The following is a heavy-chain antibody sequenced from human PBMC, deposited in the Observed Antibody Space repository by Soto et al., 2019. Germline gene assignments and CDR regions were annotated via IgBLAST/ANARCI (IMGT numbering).Heavy chain of an antibody. Sequence: EVQLLESGGGLVQPGGSLRLSCAASGFTFSSYAMSWVRQAPGKGLEWVSAISGSGGGTYYADSVKGRFTISRDNSKNTLYLQMNSLRAEDTAVYYCANLWQEVGYCSSTSCPGFDYWGQGTLVTVSS. CDR1: GFTFSSYA. D-gene: IGHD2-2*01. CDR2: ISGSGGGT. CDR3: ANLWQEVGYCSSTSCPGFDY. J-gene: IGHJ4*02. V-gene: IGHV3-23*01.